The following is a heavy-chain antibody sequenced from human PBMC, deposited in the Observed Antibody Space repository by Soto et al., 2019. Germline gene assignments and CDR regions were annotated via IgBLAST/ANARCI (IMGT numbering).Heavy chain of an antibody. J-gene: IGHJ4*01. CDR1: GLTFSSYG. CDR2: ISYDGSNK. Sequence: GGSLRLSSAASGLTFSSYGMHWVRPTPGKGLEWVAVISYDGSNKYYADSVKGRFTISRDNSKNTLYLQMNSLRAEDTAVYYCAKSKWGVIGYFDYWGHGTLVTVSS. CDR3: AKSKWGVIGYFDY. V-gene: IGHV3-30*18. D-gene: IGHD3-10*01.